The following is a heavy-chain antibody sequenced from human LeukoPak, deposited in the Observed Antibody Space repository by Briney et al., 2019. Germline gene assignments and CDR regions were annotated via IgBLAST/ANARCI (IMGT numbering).Heavy chain of an antibody. J-gene: IGHJ4*02. CDR2: IYYSGGT. Sequence: ASETLSLTCTVSGGSISGYYWSWIRQPPGKGLEYIGYIYYSGGTNYNPSLKSRVTILVDTSKNQFSLKLSSVTAADTAVYYCARSYCSSISCYSFFDYWGQGTLVTVSS. D-gene: IGHD2-2*01. CDR1: GGSISGYY. CDR3: ARSYCSSISCYSFFDY. V-gene: IGHV4-59*01.